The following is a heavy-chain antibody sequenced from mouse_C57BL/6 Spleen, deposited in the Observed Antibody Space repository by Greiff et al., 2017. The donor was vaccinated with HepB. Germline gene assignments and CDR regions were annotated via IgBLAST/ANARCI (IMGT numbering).Heavy chain of an antibody. Sequence: QVQLKQPGAELVKPGASVKMSCKASGYTFTSYWITWVKQRPGQGLEWIGDIYPGSGSTNYNEKFKSKATLTVDTSSSTAYMQLSSLTSEDSAVYYCARYGSVYAMDYWGQGTSVTVSS. CDR1: GYTFTSYW. CDR3: ARYGSVYAMDY. D-gene: IGHD1-1*01. V-gene: IGHV1-55*01. CDR2: IYPGSGST. J-gene: IGHJ4*01.